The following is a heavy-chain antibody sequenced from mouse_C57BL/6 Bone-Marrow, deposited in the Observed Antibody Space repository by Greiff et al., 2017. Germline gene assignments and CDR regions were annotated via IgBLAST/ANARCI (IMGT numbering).Heavy chain of an antibody. CDR1: GYTFTSYW. Sequence: QVQLQQSGAELVKPGASVTMSCKASGYTFTSYWITWVKQRPGQGLEWIGDIYPGSGSTNYNAMFTSKATLTVDTSSSTAYMQRSSRTSEDSAVYFCARLVTTGGGYFDYWGQGTTLTVSA. CDR3: ARLVTTGGGYFDY. J-gene: IGHJ2*01. CDR2: IYPGSGST. D-gene: IGHD2-2*01. V-gene: IGHV1-55*01.